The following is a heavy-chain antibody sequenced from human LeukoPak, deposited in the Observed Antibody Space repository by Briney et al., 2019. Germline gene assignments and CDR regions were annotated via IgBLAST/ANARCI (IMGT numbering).Heavy chain of an antibody. CDR3: AKTQAAVGKAWFDP. D-gene: IGHD6-13*01. V-gene: IGHV3-23*01. J-gene: IGHJ5*02. Sequence: GGSLRLSCTVSGFTVSSNYMSWVRQAPGKGLEWVSAIGGSGGSTYYADSVKGRFTISRDNSKNTLYLQMNSLRAEDMAVYYCAKTQAAVGKAWFDPWGQGTLVTVSS. CDR2: IGGSGGST. CDR1: GFTVSSNY.